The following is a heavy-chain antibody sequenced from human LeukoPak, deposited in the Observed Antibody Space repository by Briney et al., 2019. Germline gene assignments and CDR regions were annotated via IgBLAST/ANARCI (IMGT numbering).Heavy chain of an antibody. Sequence: ASVKVSCKASGYTFTSYYMHWVRQAPGQGLEWMGMINPSGGSTNYAQKFQGRVTMTRDTSTSTVYMELRSLRSEDTAVYYCAREVQGYYDSSGRIGYYFDYWGQGTLVTVSS. CDR2: INPSGGST. J-gene: IGHJ4*02. CDR1: GYTFTSYY. V-gene: IGHV1-46*01. D-gene: IGHD3-22*01. CDR3: AREVQGYYDSSGRIGYYFDY.